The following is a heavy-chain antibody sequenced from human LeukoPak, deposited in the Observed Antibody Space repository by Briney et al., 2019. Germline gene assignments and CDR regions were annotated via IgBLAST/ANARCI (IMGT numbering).Heavy chain of an antibody. CDR2: INPSGGST. CDR3: VRVRRRGGYDFAY. V-gene: IGHV1-46*01. CDR1: GYTFTSYY. Sequence: ASVKVSCKASGYTFTSYYMHWVRQAPGQGLEWMGIINPSGGSTSYAQKFQGRVTMTRNTSISTAYMELSSLRSEDTAVYFCVRVRRRGGYDFAYWGQGTLVTVSS. D-gene: IGHD5-12*01. J-gene: IGHJ4*02.